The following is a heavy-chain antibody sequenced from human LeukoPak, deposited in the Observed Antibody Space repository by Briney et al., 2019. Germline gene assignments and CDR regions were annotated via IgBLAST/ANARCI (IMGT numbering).Heavy chain of an antibody. V-gene: IGHV1-18*01. J-gene: IGHJ4*02. CDR1: GYTFTSYG. CDR3: ARGIAAAGTKTFDY. Sequence: ASVKVSCKASGYTFTSYGISWVRQAPGRGLEWMGWISAYNGNTNYAQKLQGRVTMTTDTSTSTAYMELRSLRSDDTAVYYSARGIAAAGTKTFDYWGQGTLVTVSS. CDR2: ISAYNGNT. D-gene: IGHD6-13*01.